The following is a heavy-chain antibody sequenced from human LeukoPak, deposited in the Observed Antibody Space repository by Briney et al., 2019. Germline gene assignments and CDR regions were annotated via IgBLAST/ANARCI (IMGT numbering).Heavy chain of an antibody. Sequence: PSETLSLTCTVSGGSISSYYWSWIRQPPGKGLEWIGNIYNSGSTYYNPSLKSRVTISVSTSNNQFSLRLSSVTAAATAVYYCARHDFFDADAFDIWGQGTMVTVSS. V-gene: IGHV4-59*04. D-gene: IGHD2/OR15-2a*01. CDR2: IYNSGST. CDR3: ARHDFFDADAFDI. J-gene: IGHJ3*02. CDR1: GGSISSYY.